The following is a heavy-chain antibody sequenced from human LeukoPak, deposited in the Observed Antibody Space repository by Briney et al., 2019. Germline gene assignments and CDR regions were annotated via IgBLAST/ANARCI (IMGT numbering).Heavy chain of an antibody. CDR3: RGIQLWARTYAFDI. D-gene: IGHD5-18*01. CDR2: IKQDGSGK. V-gene: IGHV3-7*01. Sequence: PGGSLRLSCAASGFTFSSYWMSWVRQAPGKGLEWVANIKQDGSGKYYVDSVKGRFTLSRDNAKNSLYLQMNSLRAEDTAVYYCRGIQLWARTYAFDIWGQGTMVTVSS. J-gene: IGHJ3*02. CDR1: GFTFSSYW.